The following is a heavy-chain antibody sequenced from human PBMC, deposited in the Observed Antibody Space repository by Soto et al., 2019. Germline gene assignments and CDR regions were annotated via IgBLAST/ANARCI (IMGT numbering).Heavy chain of an antibody. CDR1: GYTFTSYG. J-gene: IGHJ3*02. D-gene: IGHD2-15*01. CDR2: ISAYNGNT. CDR3: ARAEEPNGSGGSCYYDAFDI. V-gene: IGHV1-18*01. Sequence: ASVKVSCKASGYTFTSYGISWVRQAPGQGLEWMGWISAYNGNTNYAQKLQGRVTMTTDTSTSTAYMELRRLRSDDTAVYYCARAEEPNGSGGSCYYDAFDIWGKGTMVTVSS.